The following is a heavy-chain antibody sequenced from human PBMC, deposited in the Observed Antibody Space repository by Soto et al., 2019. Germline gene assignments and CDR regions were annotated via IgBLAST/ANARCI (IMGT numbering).Heavy chain of an antibody. D-gene: IGHD2-2*01. CDR2: VSNDGNRK. V-gene: IGHV3-30*03. J-gene: IGHJ4*02. CDR3: ARDVAMPTGLGLGY. Sequence: QVQVVESGGGVVQPGRSLRLSCAASGFAFTNYGMHWVRQAPGKGLEWVAFVSNDGNRKYYADSVKGRFTISRDNSENTVYLQMTSLTRDDTAVFYCARDVAMPTGLGLGYWGQGALVTVSS. CDR1: GFAFTNYG.